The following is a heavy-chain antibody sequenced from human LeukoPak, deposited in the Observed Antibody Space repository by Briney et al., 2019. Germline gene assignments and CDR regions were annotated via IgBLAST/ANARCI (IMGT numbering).Heavy chain of an antibody. D-gene: IGHD1-1*01. CDR2: ISYDGSNK. J-gene: IGHJ4*02. Sequence: GSLRLSCAASGFTSSYYGMHWVRQTPGKELEWVAVISYDGSNKYYADSVKGRFTISRANSKNTLYLQMNSLRAEDMAVYYCVKRWTGTTIGQQDYWGQGTLVTVSS. CDR1: GFTSSYYG. CDR3: VKRWTGTTIGQQDY. V-gene: IGHV3-30*18.